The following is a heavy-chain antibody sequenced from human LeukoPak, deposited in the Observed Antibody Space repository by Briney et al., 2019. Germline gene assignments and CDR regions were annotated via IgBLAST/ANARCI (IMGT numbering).Heavy chain of an antibody. CDR1: GYTFTIYY. CDR3: ARAFTHGSPIDY. CDR2: INPSGGST. J-gene: IGHJ4*02. Sequence: ASVTVSCKASGYTFTIYYIHWLRQAPGQGLEWMGLINPSGGSTTYAQKLQGRVTMTRDMSTSTVYMELSSLRSEDTAVYYCARAFTHGSPIDYWGEGNLVTASS. V-gene: IGHV1-46*01. D-gene: IGHD5-24*01.